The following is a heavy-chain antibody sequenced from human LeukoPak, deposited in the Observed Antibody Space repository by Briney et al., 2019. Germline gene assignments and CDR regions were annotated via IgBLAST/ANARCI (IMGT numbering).Heavy chain of an antibody. J-gene: IGHJ5*02. D-gene: IGHD3-22*01. CDR2: ISDYNGST. V-gene: IGHV1-18*01. Sequence: ASVKVSCKASGYRFTSYGISWVRQAPGQGLEWMGWISDYNGSTNYAQKLQGRVTMTTDTSTSTAYMELRSLRSDDTAVYYCARTLITMIVPGWPGPNWFDPWGQGTLVTVSS. CDR1: GYRFTSYG. CDR3: ARTLITMIVPGWPGPNWFDP.